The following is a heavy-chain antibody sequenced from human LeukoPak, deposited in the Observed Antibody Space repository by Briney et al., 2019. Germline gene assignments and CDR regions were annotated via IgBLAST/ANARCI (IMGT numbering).Heavy chain of an antibody. CDR3: ARIQGYGDYPDY. CDR1: GGSVSSGSYY. CDR2: IYYSGST. Sequence: SGTLSLTCTVSGGSVSSGSYYWSWIRQPPGKGLEWIGYIYYSGSTNYNPSLKSRVTISVDTSKNQFSLKLSSVTAADTAVYYCARIQGYGDYPDYWGQGTLVTVSS. J-gene: IGHJ4*02. D-gene: IGHD4-17*01. V-gene: IGHV4-61*01.